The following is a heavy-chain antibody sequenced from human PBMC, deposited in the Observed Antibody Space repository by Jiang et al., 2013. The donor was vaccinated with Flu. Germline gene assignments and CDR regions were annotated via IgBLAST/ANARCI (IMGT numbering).Heavy chain of an antibody. J-gene: IGHJ4*02. CDR1: GDSVSSDSAA. Sequence: QTLSLTCTISGDSVSSDSAAWNWIRQSPSRGLEWLGRTYYRSKWYLDYALSVQSRITINPDTSKNQFSLHLKSVTPEDSALYYCASGPGDYWGQRILVTVSS. CDR2: TYYRSKWYL. V-gene: IGHV6-1*01. CDR3: ASGPGDY.